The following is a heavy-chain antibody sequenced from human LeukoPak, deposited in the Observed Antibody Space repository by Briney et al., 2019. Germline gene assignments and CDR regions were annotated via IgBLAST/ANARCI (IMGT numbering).Heavy chain of an antibody. J-gene: IGHJ6*04. CDR3: AELGITMIGGG. CDR2: ISSSGSTI. D-gene: IGHD3-10*02. CDR1: GFTFSSYE. Sequence: PGGSLRLSCAASGFTFSSYEMNWVRQAPGKGLEWVSYISSSGSTIYYADSVTGRFTISRDNAKNSLYLQMNSLKAEDTAVYYCAELGITMIGGGWGKGATVTISS. V-gene: IGHV3-48*03.